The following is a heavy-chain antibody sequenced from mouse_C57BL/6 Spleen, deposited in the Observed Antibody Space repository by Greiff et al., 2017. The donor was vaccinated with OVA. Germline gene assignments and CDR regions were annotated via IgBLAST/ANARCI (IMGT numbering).Heavy chain of an antibody. CDR1: GYSITSGYY. J-gene: IGHJ1*03. D-gene: IGHD1-1*01. CDR3: ARAPTVVATEYFDV. V-gene: IGHV3-6*01. Sequence: EVQLVESGPGLVKPSQSLSLTCSVTGYSITSGYYWNWIRQFPGNKLEWMGYISYDGSNNYNPSLKNRISITRDTSKNQFFLKLNSVTTEDTATYYCARAPTVVATEYFDVWGTGTTVTVSS. CDR2: ISYDGSN.